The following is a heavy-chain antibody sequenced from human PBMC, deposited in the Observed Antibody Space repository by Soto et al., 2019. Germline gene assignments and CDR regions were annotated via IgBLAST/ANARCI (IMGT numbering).Heavy chain of an antibody. CDR2: ISAYNGNT. D-gene: IGHD1-7*01. J-gene: IGHJ6*03. Sequence: ASVKVSCKASGYTFTSYGISWVRQAPGQGLEWMGWISAYNGNTNYAQKLQGRVTMTTDTSTSTAYMELRSLRSDGTAVYYCAREGVTGTMDYYYYMDVWGKGTTVTVSS. CDR3: AREGVTGTMDYYYYMDV. V-gene: IGHV1-18*01. CDR1: GYTFTSYG.